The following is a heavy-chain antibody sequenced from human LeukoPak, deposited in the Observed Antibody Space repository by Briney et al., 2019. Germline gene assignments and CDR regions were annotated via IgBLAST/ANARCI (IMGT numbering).Heavy chain of an antibody. J-gene: IGHJ4*02. CDR1: GFTVSSNY. CDR3: AKDEGIAVAGTGGFDY. V-gene: IGHV3-53*01. CDR2: IYSAGST. D-gene: IGHD6-19*01. Sequence: GGSLRLSCAASGFTVSSNYMSWVRQAPGKGLEWVSVIYSAGSTYYADSVKGRFTISRDNSKNTLFLQMDSLRAEDTAVYYCAKDEGIAVAGTGGFDYWGQGTLVTVSP.